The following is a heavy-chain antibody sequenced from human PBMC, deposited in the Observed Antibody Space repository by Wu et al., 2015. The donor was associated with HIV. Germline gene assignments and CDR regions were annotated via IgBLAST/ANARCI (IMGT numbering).Heavy chain of an antibody. Sequence: QVQLVQSGAEVKKPGASVKVSCKASGYTFTSYGISWVRQAPGQGLEWMGWISAYNGNTNYAQKLQGRVTMTTDTSTSTAYMELRSLRSDDTAVYYCARVYDYYDSSGYYYAGDAFDIWGQGTMVTVSS. CDR3: ARVYDYYDSSGYYYAGDAFDI. J-gene: IGHJ3*02. V-gene: IGHV1-18*01. CDR2: ISAYNGNT. D-gene: IGHD3-22*01. CDR1: GYTFTSYG.